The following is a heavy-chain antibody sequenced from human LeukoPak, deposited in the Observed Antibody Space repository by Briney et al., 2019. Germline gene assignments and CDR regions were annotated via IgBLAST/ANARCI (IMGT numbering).Heavy chain of an antibody. CDR1: GFTFSSYS. V-gene: IGHV3-21*01. CDR3: APEGIAAAGTSY. CDR2: ISSSSSYI. D-gene: IGHD6-13*01. J-gene: IGHJ4*02. Sequence: NTGGSLRLSCAASGFTFSSYSMNWVRQAPGKGLEWVSSISSSSSYIYYADSVKGRFTISRDNAKNSLYLQMNSLRAEDTAVYYCAPEGIAAAGTSYWGQGTLVTVSS.